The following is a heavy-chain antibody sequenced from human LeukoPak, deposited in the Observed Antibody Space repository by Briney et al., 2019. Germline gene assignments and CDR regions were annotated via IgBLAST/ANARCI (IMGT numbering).Heavy chain of an antibody. Sequence: PGGSLRLSRAASGFTFDDYAMHWVRQAPGKGLEWVSGISWNSGSIGYADSVKGRFTISRDNAKNSLYLQMNSLRAEDMALYYCAKGSYDSSGYYNFDYWGQGTLVTVSS. CDR3: AKGSYDSSGYYNFDY. CDR1: GFTFDDYA. V-gene: IGHV3-9*03. D-gene: IGHD3-22*01. J-gene: IGHJ4*02. CDR2: ISWNSGSI.